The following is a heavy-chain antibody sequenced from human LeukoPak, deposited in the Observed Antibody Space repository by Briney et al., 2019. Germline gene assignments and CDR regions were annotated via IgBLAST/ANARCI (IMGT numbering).Heavy chain of an antibody. J-gene: IGHJ4*02. CDR1: GYTFTGYY. CDR2: INPNSGGT. V-gene: IGHV1-2*02. CDR3: ARSLGDYSGIDY. Sequence: ASVKVSCKASGYTFTGYYMHWVRQAPGQGLEWMGWINPNSGGTNYAQKFQGGVTMTRDTSISTAYMELSRLRSDDTAVYYCARSLGDYSGIDYWGQGTLVTVSS. D-gene: IGHD4-17*01.